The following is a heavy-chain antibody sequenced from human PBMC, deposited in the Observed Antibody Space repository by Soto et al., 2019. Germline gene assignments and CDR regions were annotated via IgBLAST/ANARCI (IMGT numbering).Heavy chain of an antibody. CDR1: GGTFSRSG. V-gene: IGHV1-69*18. J-gene: IGHJ6*01. CDR2: IVPSVDTT. Sequence: QVQLVQSGTEVKKPGASVKVSCKASGGTFSRSGFHWVRQAPGQGLEWMGMIVPSVDTTNYAKKFQARATISADQFTSTVYMELRSLRSEYPAVHDCARCPQPPDTAYLYAVAVWGPGTRVIVSS. CDR3: ARCPQPPDTAYLYAVAV. D-gene: IGHD5-18*01.